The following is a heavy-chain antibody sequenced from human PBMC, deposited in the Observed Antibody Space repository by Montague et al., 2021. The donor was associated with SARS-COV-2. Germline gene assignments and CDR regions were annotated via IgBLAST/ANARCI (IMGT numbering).Heavy chain of an antibody. CDR1: GGSINNYY. CDR3: ARGGGWKRHFDY. CDR2: IYYTGST. Sequence: SETLSLTCNVSGGSINNYYWSWIRPSPGRGLEWIGYIYYTGSTTRXPSLDSRVTISLDTSRDLVSLGLRSLTAADTAVYYCARGGGWKRHFDYWGQGTLVAVSS. J-gene: IGHJ4*02. D-gene: IGHD4-23*01. V-gene: IGHV4-59*01.